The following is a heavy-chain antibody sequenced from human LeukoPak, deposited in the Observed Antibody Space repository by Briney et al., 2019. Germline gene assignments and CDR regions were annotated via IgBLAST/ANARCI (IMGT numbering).Heavy chain of an antibody. CDR3: ARGSGSHWDYHYFDY. CDR1: GFSFSSYG. D-gene: IGHD1-26*01. CDR2: IWYDGSKK. J-gene: IGHJ4*02. Sequence: GRSLRLSCAASGFSFSSYGMHWVRQAPGKGLEWVAVIWYDGSKKYYADSVNCRFTISRDNSTHTLYLQMNSLRAEDTAVYYCARGSGSHWDYHYFDYWGQGTLVTVSS. V-gene: IGHV3-33*01.